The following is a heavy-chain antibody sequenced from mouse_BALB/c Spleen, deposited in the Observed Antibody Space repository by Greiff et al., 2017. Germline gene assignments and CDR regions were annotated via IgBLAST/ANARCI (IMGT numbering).Heavy chain of an antibody. CDR3: ARGGDGPSYYFDY. J-gene: IGHJ2*01. CDR1: GYAFSSYW. D-gene: IGHD2-3*01. Sequence: QVQLQQSGAELVRPGSSVKISCKASGYAFSSYWMNWVKQRPGQGLEWIGQIYPGDGDTNYNGKFKGKATLTADKSSSTAYMQLSSLTSEDSAVYFCARGGDGPSYYFDYWGQGTTLTVSS. V-gene: IGHV1-80*01. CDR2: IYPGDGDT.